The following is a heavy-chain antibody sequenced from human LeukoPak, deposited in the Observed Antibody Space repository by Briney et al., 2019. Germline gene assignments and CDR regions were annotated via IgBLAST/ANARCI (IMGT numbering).Heavy chain of an antibody. CDR2: IKEDGSSQ. D-gene: IGHD6-19*01. CDR1: GFTFSSYA. J-gene: IGHJ4*02. Sequence: GGSLRLSCAASGFTFSSYAMTWVRQAPGKGLEWVGHIKEDGSSQNYADSVKGRFTISRDNAKSSLHLQMNGLRAEDTAMYYCVKDSGWFHFDSWGQGTLVTVSS. V-gene: IGHV3-7*03. CDR3: VKDSGWFHFDS.